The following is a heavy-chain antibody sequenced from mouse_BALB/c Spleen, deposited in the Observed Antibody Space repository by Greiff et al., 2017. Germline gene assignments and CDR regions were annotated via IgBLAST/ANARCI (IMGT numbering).Heavy chain of an antibody. CDR3: AKNYGSYYAMDY. J-gene: IGHJ4*01. CDR2: ISSGGSYT. CDR1: GFTFSSYG. V-gene: IGHV5-6*01. D-gene: IGHD1-2*01. Sequence: EVKLVESGGDLVKPGGSLKLSCAASGFTFSSYGMSWVRQTPDKRLEWVATISSGGSYTYYPDSVKGRFTISRDNAKNTLYLQMSSLKSEDTAMYYCAKNYGSYYAMDYWGQGTSVTVSS.